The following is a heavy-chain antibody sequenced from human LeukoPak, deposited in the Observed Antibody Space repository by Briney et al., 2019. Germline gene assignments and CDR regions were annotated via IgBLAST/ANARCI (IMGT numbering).Heavy chain of an antibody. CDR3: AKNGDEGDYEVY. J-gene: IGHJ4*02. CDR1: GFTFSSYG. CDR2: ISYDGSNK. V-gene: IGHV3-30*18. Sequence: GGSLRLSCAASGFTFSSYGMHWVRQAPGKGLEWVAVISYDGSNKYYADSVKGRFTISRDNSKNTLYLQMNSLRAEDAAVYYCAKNGDEGDYEVYWGQGTLVTVSS. D-gene: IGHD4-17*01.